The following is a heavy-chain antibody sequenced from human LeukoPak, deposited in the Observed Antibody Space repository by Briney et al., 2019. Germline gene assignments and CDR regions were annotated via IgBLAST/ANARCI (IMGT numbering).Heavy chain of an antibody. Sequence: GGSLRLSCEVSGVNFRKYWMTWVRQAPGKGLEWVASISEDGSREWYVDSVKGRFTVSRDNAKNALYLQVNSLRVDDTAVYYCTRDYSNARDYWGQGTLVTVSS. CDR1: GVNFRKYW. D-gene: IGHD2-21*01. CDR3: TRDYSNARDY. CDR2: ISEDGSRE. V-gene: IGHV3-7*01. J-gene: IGHJ4*02.